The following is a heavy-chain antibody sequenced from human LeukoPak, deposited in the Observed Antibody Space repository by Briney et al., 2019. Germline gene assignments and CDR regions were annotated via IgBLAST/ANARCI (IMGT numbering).Heavy chain of an antibody. D-gene: IGHD1-1*01. J-gene: IGHJ4*02. CDR1: GYTFTSSG. CDR3: ARSFTDNFFFDY. V-gene: IGHV1-46*01. CDR2: INPSGGST. Sequence: ASVKVSCKASGYTFTSSGISWVRQAPGQGLEWMGIINPSGGSTSYAQKFQGRVTMTRDTSTSTVYMELSSLRSEDTAVYYCARSFTDNFFFDYWGQGTLVTVSS.